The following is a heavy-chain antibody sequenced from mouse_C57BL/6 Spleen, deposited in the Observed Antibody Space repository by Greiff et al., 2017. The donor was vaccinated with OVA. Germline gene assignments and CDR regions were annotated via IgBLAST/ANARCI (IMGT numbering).Heavy chain of an antibody. J-gene: IGHJ4*01. CDR1: GYTFTSYW. CDR3: ARKGQLRPRDYAMDY. D-gene: IGHD3-2*02. CDR2: IYPGSGST. V-gene: IGHV1-55*01. Sequence: QVQLKQPGAELVKPGASVKMSCKASGYTFTSYWITWVKQRPGQGLEWIGDIYPGSGSTNYNEKFKSKATLTVDTSSSTAYMQLSSLTSEDSAVYYCARKGQLRPRDYAMDYWGQGTSVTVSS.